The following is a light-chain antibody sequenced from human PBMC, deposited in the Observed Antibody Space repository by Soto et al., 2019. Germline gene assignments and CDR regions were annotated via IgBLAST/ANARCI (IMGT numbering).Light chain of an antibody. CDR3: QHYGISPGT. J-gene: IGKJ1*01. CDR1: QSVSSSY. Sequence: EFVLTQSPGTLSLSPGERATLSCRASQSVSSSYLAWYRQKPGQSPRLLIYASSSRATGIPDRFSGSGSGTDFTLTISRLEPEDFAVYYCQHYGISPGTFGQGTKVDIK. CDR2: ASS. V-gene: IGKV3-20*01.